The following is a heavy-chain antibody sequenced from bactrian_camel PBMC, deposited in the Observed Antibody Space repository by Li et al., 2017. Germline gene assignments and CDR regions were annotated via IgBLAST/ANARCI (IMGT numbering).Heavy chain of an antibody. D-gene: IGHD6*01. CDR1: GFLRIYGDYC. CDR3: ATSSPPTLGGGTWSGDFGY. Sequence: VQLVESGGGSVQAGGSLRLACVGSGFLRIYGDYCMGWFRQAPGKEREFVSALGSDGSTKYADSVKGRSSISRDNAENTLYLQMNNLKTDDTAVYYCATSSPPTLGGGTWSGDFGYWGQGTQVTVS. J-gene: IGHJ6*01. CDR2: LGSDGST. V-gene: IGHV3S55*01.